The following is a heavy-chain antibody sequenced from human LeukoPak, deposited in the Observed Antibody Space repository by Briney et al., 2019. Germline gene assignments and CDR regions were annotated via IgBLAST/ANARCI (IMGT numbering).Heavy chain of an antibody. CDR1: GFTFSSHS. D-gene: IGHD3-22*01. J-gene: IGHJ4*02. V-gene: IGHV3-48*01. CDR3: AREFTYYYDSCGYFNY. Sequence: PGGPLRLSCAASGFTFSSHSMSWVRQAPGEGLEGIAYASSSGATIFYADSVRGRFTISRDTAKSSLYLQMSSLRVEDTAIYYCAREFTYYYDSCGYFNYWGRGTLVTVSS. CDR2: ASSSGATI.